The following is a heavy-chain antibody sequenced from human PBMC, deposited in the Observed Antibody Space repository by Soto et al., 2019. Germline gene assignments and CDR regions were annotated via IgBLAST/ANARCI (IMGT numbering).Heavy chain of an antibody. CDR3: AKGRSKGSSWYYYYYGMDV. V-gene: IGHV4-34*01. CDR1: GGSFSGYY. J-gene: IGHJ6*02. Sequence: SETLSLTCAVYGGSFSGYYWSWIRQPPGKGLEWIGEINHSGSTNYNPSLKSRVTISVDTSKNQFSLKLSSVTAADTAVYYCAKGRSKGSSWYYYYYGMDVWGQGTTVTVSS. CDR2: INHSGST. D-gene: IGHD6-13*01.